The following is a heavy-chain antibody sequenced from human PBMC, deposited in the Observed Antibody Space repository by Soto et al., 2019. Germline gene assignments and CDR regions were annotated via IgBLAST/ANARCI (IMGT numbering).Heavy chain of an antibody. Sequence: QLQLQESGPGLVKPSETLSLTCTVSGGSISSSSYYWGWIRQPPGKGLEWIGSIYYSGSTYYNPSLKSRVTISVDTSKNRFYLKLSSVTAADTAVYYCAITQPNFDWTITPFDYWGQGTLVTVSS. D-gene: IGHD3-9*01. CDR1: GGSISSSSYY. CDR2: IYYSGST. V-gene: IGHV4-39*01. CDR3: AITQPNFDWTITPFDY. J-gene: IGHJ4*02.